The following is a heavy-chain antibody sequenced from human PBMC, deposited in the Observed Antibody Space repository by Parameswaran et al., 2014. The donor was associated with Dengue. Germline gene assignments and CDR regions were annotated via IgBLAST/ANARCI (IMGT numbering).Heavy chain of an antibody. V-gene: IGHV3-23*01. CDR2: VSGHSYNT. D-gene: IGHD2-21*02. J-gene: IGHJ4*02. Sequence: WIRQPPGKGLEWVSVVSGHSYNTYYTDSVTGRFTISRDNSKNTLYLQMSSLRADDTAIYYCAKVQTNSHVVVTASHGVDNWGQGTLVTVSS. CDR3: AKVQTNSHVVVTASHGVDN.